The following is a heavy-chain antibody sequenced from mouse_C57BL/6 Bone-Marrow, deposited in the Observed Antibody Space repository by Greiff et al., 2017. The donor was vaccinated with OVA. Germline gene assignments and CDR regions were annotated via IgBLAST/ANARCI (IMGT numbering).Heavy chain of an antibody. Sequence: EVQLVESGGGLVKPGGSLKLSCAASGFTFSSYAMSWVRQTPEKRLEWVATISDGGSYTYYPDNVKGRFTISRDNAKNNLYMQMSHLKSEDTAMYYCASPRYFDVWGTGTTVTVSS. CDR3: ASPRYFDV. J-gene: IGHJ1*03. CDR1: GFTFSSYA. V-gene: IGHV5-4*01. CDR2: ISDGGSYT.